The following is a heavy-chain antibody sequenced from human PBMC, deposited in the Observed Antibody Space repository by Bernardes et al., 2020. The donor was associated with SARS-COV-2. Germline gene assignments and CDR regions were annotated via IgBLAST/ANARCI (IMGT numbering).Heavy chain of an antibody. CDR2: INPNSGDT. CDR3: AREEKERNWYDDSANSLDP. J-gene: IGHJ5*02. D-gene: IGHD3-22*01. V-gene: IGHV1-2*02. CDR1: GYTFTAYY. Sequence: ASVKVSCRASGYTFTAYYVHWVRQAPGQGLEWMGWINPNSGDTKFAQRFQGRVTLTRDTSINTAYMELSSLKSDDTAVYYCAREEKERNWYDDSANSLDPWGHGTLVTVSS.